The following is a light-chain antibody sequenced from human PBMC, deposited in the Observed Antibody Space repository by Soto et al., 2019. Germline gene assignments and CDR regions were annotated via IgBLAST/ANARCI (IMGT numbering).Light chain of an antibody. CDR3: QQRSDWPPLT. CDR2: HAS. V-gene: IGKV3-11*01. CDR1: QSVNSY. J-gene: IGKJ4*01. Sequence: EIMLTQSPATLSLSPGERATLSCRASQSVNSYLAWYQQKPGQAPRLLIYHASNRATGIPARFSGSGSGTDFTLTTSSLEPEDFAVYYCQQRSDWPPLTFGGGTKVEIK.